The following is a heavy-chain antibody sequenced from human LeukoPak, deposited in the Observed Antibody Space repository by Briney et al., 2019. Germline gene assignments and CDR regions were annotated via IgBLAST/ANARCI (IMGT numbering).Heavy chain of an antibody. V-gene: IGHV4-4*07. Sequence: PSETLSLTCTVSGGSMNAYYWSWIRHSAGKGLEWIGRVYDTRNAKYNPSFKSRVTMSIDPSRNYFSLKLYFVTAADTAVYYCASSKIVDRLLNEPSLDCWGQGALVTVSS. CDR1: GGSMNAYY. CDR2: VYDTRNA. CDR3: ASSKIVDRLLNEPSLDC. D-gene: IGHD1-26*01. J-gene: IGHJ4*02.